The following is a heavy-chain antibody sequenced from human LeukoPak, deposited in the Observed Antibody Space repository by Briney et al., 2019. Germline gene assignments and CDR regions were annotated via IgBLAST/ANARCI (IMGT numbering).Heavy chain of an antibody. V-gene: IGHV3-7*01. CDR2: INQEGSEK. CDR1: GFTFSSYW. CDR3: ARHRGYSYGYRDY. Sequence: PGGSLRPSCAASGFTFSSYWMSWVRQAPGKGLEWVANINQEGSEKYYVDSVKGRFTMSRDNAKNSLYLQMNSLRAEDTAVYYCARHRGYSYGYRDYWGQGTLVTVSS. D-gene: IGHD5-18*01. J-gene: IGHJ4*02.